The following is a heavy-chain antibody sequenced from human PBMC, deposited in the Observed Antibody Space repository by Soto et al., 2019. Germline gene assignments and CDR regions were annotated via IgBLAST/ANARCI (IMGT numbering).Heavy chain of an antibody. D-gene: IGHD3-10*01. J-gene: IGHJ6*02. CDR3: ARAVARGVKTIYYYYGMDV. CDR2: INPGNGNT. CDR1: GYTFSNFA. Sequence: ASVKVSCKASGYTFSNFAMHWVRQAPGQRLEWMGWINPGNGNTKYSQTFQGRVTITRDTSASTAYMELSSLRSEDTAVYYCARAVARGVKTIYYYYGMDVWGQGTTVTVPS. V-gene: IGHV1-3*01.